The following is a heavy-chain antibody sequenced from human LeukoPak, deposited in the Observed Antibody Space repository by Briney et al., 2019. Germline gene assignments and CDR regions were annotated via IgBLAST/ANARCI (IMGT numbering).Heavy chain of an antibody. D-gene: IGHD3-22*01. Sequence: PSETLSLTCTVSGGSISSRSYSWSWIRQPPGKGLEWIGSIHYSGSTYYNPSLKSRVTVSADTPKNQFSLKLSSVTAADTAVYYCASTTSGYWDYWGQGTLVTVSS. CDR1: GGSISSRSYS. CDR3: ASTTSGYWDY. V-gene: IGHV4-39*01. J-gene: IGHJ4*02. CDR2: IHYSGST.